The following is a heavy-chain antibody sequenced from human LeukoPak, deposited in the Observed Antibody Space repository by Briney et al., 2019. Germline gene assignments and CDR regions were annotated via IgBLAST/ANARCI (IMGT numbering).Heavy chain of an antibody. CDR2: MNPNSGNT. V-gene: IGHV1-8*03. CDR3: ARVSLVRGAPDYYFDH. D-gene: IGHD3-10*01. CDR1: GYTFTSYD. J-gene: IGHJ4*02. Sequence: ASVKVSCKASGYTFTSYDINWVRQATGQGLEWMGWMNPNSGNTGYAQKFQGRVTITRNTSISTAYMELSSLRSEDTAVYYCARVSLVRGAPDYYFDHWGQGALVTVSS.